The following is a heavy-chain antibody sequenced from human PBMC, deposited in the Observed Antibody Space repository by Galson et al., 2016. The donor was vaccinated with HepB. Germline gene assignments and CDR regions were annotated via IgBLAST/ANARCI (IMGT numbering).Heavy chain of an antibody. V-gene: IGHV1-18*01. J-gene: IGHJ4*02. CDR1: GYTFTTSG. D-gene: IGHD2/OR15-2a*01. CDR3: ARDVQYRFDS. Sequence: KVSCKASGYTFTTSGISWVRQAPGQGLEWMGWISTYSGNTKYAQKFRGGLTLTTDSSTTTAYMELRSLRFDDTALYYCARDVQYRFDSWGQGTLVTVSS. CDR2: ISTYSGNT.